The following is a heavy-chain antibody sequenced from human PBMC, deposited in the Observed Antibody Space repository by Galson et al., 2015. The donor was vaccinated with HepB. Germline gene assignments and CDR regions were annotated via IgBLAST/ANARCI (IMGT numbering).Heavy chain of an antibody. J-gene: IGHJ4*02. V-gene: IGHV3-74*01. D-gene: IGHD1-26*01. Sequence: SLRLSCAASGFTFSRYWMHWVRQAPGKGLVWVSRINGDGSTTSYADSVKGRFTISRDNAKNTLYLQMNSLRAEDTAVYYCLSGSHYRDIDYWGQGALVTVSS. CDR3: LSGSHYRDIDY. CDR2: INGDGSTT. CDR1: GFTFSRYW.